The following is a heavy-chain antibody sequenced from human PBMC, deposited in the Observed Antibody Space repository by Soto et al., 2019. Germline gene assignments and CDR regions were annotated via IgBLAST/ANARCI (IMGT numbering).Heavy chain of an antibody. CDR3: ARAYYYAEFRFDP. CDR1: GYTFTGYY. V-gene: IGHV1-2*02. CDR2: INPNSGGT. Sequence: QVQLVQSGAEVKKPGASVKVSCKASGYTFTGYYMHWVRQAPGQGLEWMGWINPNSGGTNYAQKGQGRVTMTRDTSISTAYMELSRLRSDDTAVYYCARAYYYAEFRFDPWGQGTLVTVSS. D-gene: IGHD3-10*01. J-gene: IGHJ5*02.